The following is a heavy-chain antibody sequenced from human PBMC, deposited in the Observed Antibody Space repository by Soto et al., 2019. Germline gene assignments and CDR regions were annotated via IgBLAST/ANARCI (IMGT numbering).Heavy chain of an antibody. CDR3: ASGFITMIAPRPHAFDI. Sequence: GTSVKVSRTSSGETVSSYAITGVRKAPGQGLEWMGGIIPIFGTANYAQKFQGRVTITADESTSTAYMELSSLRSEDTAVYYCASGFITMIAPRPHAFDIWGQGTVVTVSS. V-gene: IGHV1-69*13. J-gene: IGHJ3*02. D-gene: IGHD3-22*01. CDR1: GETVSSYA. CDR2: IIPIFGTA.